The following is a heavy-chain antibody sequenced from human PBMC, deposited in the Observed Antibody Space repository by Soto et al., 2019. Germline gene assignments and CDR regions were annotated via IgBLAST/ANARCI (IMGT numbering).Heavy chain of an antibody. CDR1: GFTFSNAW. CDR2: IKIKTDVGTT. J-gene: IGHJ4*02. Sequence: PWGSLRLSCAASGFTFSNAWMSWVRQAPGKGLEWVGRIKIKTDVGTTDYAAPVKGRFTISRDDSKNTLYLQMNSLKTEDTAVYYCTTGFSVYDVTGGGYWGKGKLVIVSP. CDR3: TTGFSVYDVTGGGY. V-gene: IGHV3-15*01. D-gene: IGHD5-12*01.